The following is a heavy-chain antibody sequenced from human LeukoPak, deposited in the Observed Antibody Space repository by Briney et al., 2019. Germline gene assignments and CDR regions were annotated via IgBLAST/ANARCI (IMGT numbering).Heavy chain of an antibody. D-gene: IGHD4-17*01. Sequence: ASVKVSCKASGYTFTSYAMRWVRQAPGQRLEWMGWINAGNGNTKYSQKFQGRVTITRDTSASTAYMELSSLRSEDTAVYYCARAPTTVTTSACDYWGQGTLLTVSS. J-gene: IGHJ4*02. CDR3: ARAPTTVTTSACDY. V-gene: IGHV1-3*01. CDR1: GYTFTSYA. CDR2: INAGNGNT.